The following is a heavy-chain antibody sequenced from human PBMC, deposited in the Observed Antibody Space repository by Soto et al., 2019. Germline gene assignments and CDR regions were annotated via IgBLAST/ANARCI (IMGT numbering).Heavy chain of an antibody. Sequence: GASVKVSCKVSGYTLTELSMHWVRQAPGKGLEWMGGFDPEDGETIYAQKFQGRVTMTEDTSTDTAYMELSSLRSEDTAVYYCATDLGRGYSYGYMSWGQGTLVTVSS. V-gene: IGHV1-24*01. CDR3: ATDLGRGYSYGYMS. CDR2: FDPEDGET. CDR1: GYTLTELS. D-gene: IGHD5-18*01. J-gene: IGHJ5*02.